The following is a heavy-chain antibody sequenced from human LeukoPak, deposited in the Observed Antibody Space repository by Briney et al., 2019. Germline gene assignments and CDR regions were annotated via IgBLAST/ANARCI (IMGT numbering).Heavy chain of an antibody. J-gene: IGHJ4*02. CDR3: ARDRGTASDY. D-gene: IGHD5-18*01. CDR1: GFTFSSYA. Sequence: GGSLRLSCAASGFTFSSYAMHWVRQAPGKGLEWVAVISYDGSNKYYADSVKGRFTISRDNSKNTLYLQMNSLRAEDAAVYYCARDRGTASDYWGQGTLVTVSS. V-gene: IGHV3-30-3*01. CDR2: ISYDGSNK.